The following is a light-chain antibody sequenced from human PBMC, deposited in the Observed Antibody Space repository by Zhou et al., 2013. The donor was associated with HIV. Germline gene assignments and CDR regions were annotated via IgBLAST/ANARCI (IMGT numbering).Light chain of an antibody. CDR3: QQYANSPQT. J-gene: IGKJ2*01. Sequence: EVVMTQSPATLSVSPGERATVSCRASQSVSSNLAWYQQKPGQAPRLLVYGASTRATGIPDRFTGSGSGTDFTLTFTTLGPEDFAVYYCQQYANSPQTFGQGTKVE. CDR1: QSVSSN. CDR2: GAS. V-gene: IGKV3-20*01.